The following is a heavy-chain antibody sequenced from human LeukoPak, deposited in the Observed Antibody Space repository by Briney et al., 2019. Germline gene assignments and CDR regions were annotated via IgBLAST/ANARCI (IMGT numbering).Heavy chain of an antibody. D-gene: IGHD5-18*01. CDR2: IYDSGST. CDR1: GGSISNYY. CDR3: ARHRFSGYSHGLFDY. J-gene: IGHJ4*02. Sequence: SETLSLTCTVSGGSISNYYWSWIRQAPGKGVEWIGYIYDSGSTNYNASLKSRVTISVDTSKNQFSLKVSFVTAADTAVYYCARHRFSGYSHGLFDYWGQGTLVTVSS. V-gene: IGHV4-59*08.